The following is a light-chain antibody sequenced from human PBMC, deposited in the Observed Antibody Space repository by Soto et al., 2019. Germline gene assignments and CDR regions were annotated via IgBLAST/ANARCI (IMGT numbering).Light chain of an antibody. J-gene: IGKJ5*01. V-gene: IGKV3-11*01. CDR1: QSVSTY. CDR3: QQRSNGPSIT. CDR2: DAS. Sequence: EVVVTQSPATLSLSPGERATLSCRASQSVSTYLAWYQQKPGQAPRLLIYDASNRATGIPARFSGSGSGTDFTLTISSLEPEDFAVYYCQQRSNGPSITFGQGTRLEIK.